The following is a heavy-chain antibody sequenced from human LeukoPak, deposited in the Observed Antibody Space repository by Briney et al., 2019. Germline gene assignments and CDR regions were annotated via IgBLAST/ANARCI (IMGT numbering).Heavy chain of an antibody. D-gene: IGHD5-12*01. Sequence: SVKVSCKASGGTFSSYAISWVRQAPGQGLEWIGGIIPIFGTANYAQKFQGRVTITADESTSTAYMELSSLRSEDTAVYYCATAGYSGYVFGLPVYWGQGTLVTVSS. CDR2: IIPIFGTA. CDR3: ATAGYSGYVFGLPVY. V-gene: IGHV1-69*01. J-gene: IGHJ4*02. CDR1: GGTFSSYA.